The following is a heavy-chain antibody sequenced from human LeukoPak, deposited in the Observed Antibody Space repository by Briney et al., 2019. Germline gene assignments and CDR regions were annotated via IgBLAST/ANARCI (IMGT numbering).Heavy chain of an antibody. CDR3: ARGTYLLFELLILFDY. Sequence: KPGASVKVSCKASGYTFTGYYMHWVRQAPGQGLEWMGWINPNSGGTNYAQKFQGRVTMTRDTSISTAYMELSRLRSDDTAVYYCARGTYLLFELLILFDYWGQGTLVTVSS. CDR2: INPNSGGT. J-gene: IGHJ4*02. D-gene: IGHD3/OR15-3a*01. V-gene: IGHV1-2*02. CDR1: GYTFTGYY.